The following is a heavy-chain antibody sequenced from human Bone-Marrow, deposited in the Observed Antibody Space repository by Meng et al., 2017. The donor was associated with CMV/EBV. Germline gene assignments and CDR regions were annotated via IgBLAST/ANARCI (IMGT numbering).Heavy chain of an antibody. D-gene: IGHD3-3*01. Sequence: SVKVSCKASGGTFSSYGISWVRQAPGQGLEWMGGIIPIFGTANYAQKFQGRVTITRNTSISTAYMELSSLRSEDTAVYYCARGPGGDFWSGYSLYYYYYGMDVWGQGTTVTVSS. CDR3: ARGPGGDFWSGYSLYYYYYGMDV. V-gene: IGHV1-69*05. CDR1: GGTFSSYG. CDR2: IIPIFGTA. J-gene: IGHJ6*02.